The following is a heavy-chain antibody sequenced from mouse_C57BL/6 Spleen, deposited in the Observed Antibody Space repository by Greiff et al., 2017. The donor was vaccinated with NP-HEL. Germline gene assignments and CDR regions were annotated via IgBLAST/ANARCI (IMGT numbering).Heavy chain of an antibody. Sequence: VHVKQSGPELVKPGASVKIPCKASGYTFTDYNMDWVKQSHGKSLEWIGDINPNNGGTIYNQKFKGKATLTVDKSSSTAYMELRSLTSEDTAVYYCARGGDSSGSYAMDYWGQGTSVTVSS. CDR2: INPNNGGT. CDR1: GYTFTDYN. J-gene: IGHJ4*01. D-gene: IGHD3-2*02. CDR3: ARGGDSSGSYAMDY. V-gene: IGHV1-18*01.